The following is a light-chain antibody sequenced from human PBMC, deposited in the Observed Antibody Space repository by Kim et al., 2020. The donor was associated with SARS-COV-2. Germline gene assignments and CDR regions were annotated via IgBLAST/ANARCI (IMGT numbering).Light chain of an antibody. J-gene: IGLJ3*02. Sequence: SSELTKDPAVSVALGQTVRITCQGDSLRSYYASWYQQKPGQAPVLVIYGKNKRPSGVPDRFSGSTSGNTASLTITWAQAEGEADYYCYSRDNCASQVFGG. CDR2: GKN. V-gene: IGLV3-19*01. CDR1: SLRSYY. CDR3: YSRDNCASQV.